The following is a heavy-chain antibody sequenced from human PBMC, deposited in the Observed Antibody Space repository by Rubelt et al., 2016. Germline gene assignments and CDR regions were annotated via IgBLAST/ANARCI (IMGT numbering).Heavy chain of an antibody. CDR2: INAGNGNT. CDR3: ARSDSSGWREIDY. V-gene: IGHV1-3*01. J-gene: IGHJ4*02. CDR1: GYTFTSYA. Sequence: QVQLVQSGAEVKKPGASVKVSCKASGYTFTSYAMHWVRQAPGQRLEWMAWINAGNGNTEFSQKFQGRVTITRDTSASTAYMGRSSLRSDDTAVDYCARSDSSGWREIDYWGQGTLVTVSS. D-gene: IGHD6-25*01.